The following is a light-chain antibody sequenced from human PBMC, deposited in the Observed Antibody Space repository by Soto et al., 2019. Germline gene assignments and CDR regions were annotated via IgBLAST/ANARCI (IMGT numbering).Light chain of an antibody. V-gene: IGLV2-14*01. Sequence: QSVLTQPASVSGSPGQSITISCTGTSSDVGGYKHVAWYQQHPGKAPKLMIYEVSNRPSGVSDRFSASKSGNTASLTISGLQAEDEADYFCSSYKSGATLVFGGGTKVTVL. CDR1: SSDVGGYKH. CDR2: EVS. J-gene: IGLJ2*01. CDR3: SSYKSGATLV.